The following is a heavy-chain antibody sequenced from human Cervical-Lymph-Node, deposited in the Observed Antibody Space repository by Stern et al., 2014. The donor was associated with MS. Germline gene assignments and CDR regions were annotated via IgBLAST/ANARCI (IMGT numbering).Heavy chain of an antibody. V-gene: IGHV3-9*01. CDR1: RFNFGDYA. Sequence: EVQLVESGGGLVQPGRSLRLSCAGSRFNFGDYAMHCVRQAPGRGLEWVSSISWDSGSMEYADSVKGRFTISRDNAKNSLYLQMDSLRVEDTAIYYCAKDISSGRWEAQYYYGMDVWGQGTTVTVSS. J-gene: IGHJ6*02. CDR3: AKDISSGRWEAQYYYGMDV. D-gene: IGHD6-19*01. CDR2: ISWDSGSM.